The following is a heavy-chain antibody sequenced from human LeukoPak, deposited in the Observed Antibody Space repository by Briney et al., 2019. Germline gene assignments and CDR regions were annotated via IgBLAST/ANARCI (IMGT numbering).Heavy chain of an antibody. D-gene: IGHD6-19*01. CDR3: ARGKSLVAGTGYFDY. CDR1: GYTFTGYY. Sequence: ASVKVSCKASGYTFTGYYMHWVRQAPGQGLEWMGWINPNSGGTNYAQKFQGRVTMTRDTSISTAYMELSRLRSDDTAVYYCARGKSLVAGTGYFDYWGQGTLVTVSS. V-gene: IGHV1-2*02. CDR2: INPNSGGT. J-gene: IGHJ4*02.